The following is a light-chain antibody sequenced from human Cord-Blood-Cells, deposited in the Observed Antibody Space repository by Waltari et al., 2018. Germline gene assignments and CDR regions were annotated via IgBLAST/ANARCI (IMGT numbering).Light chain of an antibody. CDR2: DVS. CDR3: RSYTSSSTWV. J-gene: IGLJ3*02. V-gene: IGLV2-14*01. CDR1: SSDVGGYNY. Sequence: QSALTQPASVSGSPGQSITISCTGTSSDVGGYNYVSWEQQHTGKAPKLMIYDVSKRPSGVSNRFSGSKSGNTASLTIAGLQAEDEADYYCRSYTSSSTWVFGGGTKLTV.